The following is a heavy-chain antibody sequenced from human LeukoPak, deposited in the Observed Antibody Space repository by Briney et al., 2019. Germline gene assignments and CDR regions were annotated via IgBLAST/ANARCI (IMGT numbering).Heavy chain of an antibody. V-gene: IGHV1-8*02. CDR2: MNPNSGNT. CDR1: GYTFTSYD. J-gene: IGHJ4*02. D-gene: IGHD6-13*01. Sequence: ASVKVSCKASGYTFTSYDINWVRQATGQGLEWMGWMNPNSGNTGYAQKFQGRVTMTRDTSISTAYMELSRLRSDDTAVYYCARSTPAAGSPFDYWGQGTLVTVSS. CDR3: ARSTPAAGSPFDY.